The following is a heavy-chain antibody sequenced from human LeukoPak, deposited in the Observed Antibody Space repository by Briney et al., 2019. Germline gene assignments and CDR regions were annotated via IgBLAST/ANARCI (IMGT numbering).Heavy chain of an antibody. D-gene: IGHD2-15*01. V-gene: IGHV1-2*02. CDR2: INPNSGGT. CDR1: GYTFTGYY. Sequence: ASVKVSCKASGYTFTGYYMHWVRQAPGQGLEWMGWINPNSGGTNYAQKFQGRVTMTRDTSISTAYMELGRLRSDDTAVYYCARGRGYCSGGSCSANLNFDYWGQGTLVTVSS. CDR3: ARGRGYCSGGSCSANLNFDY. J-gene: IGHJ4*02.